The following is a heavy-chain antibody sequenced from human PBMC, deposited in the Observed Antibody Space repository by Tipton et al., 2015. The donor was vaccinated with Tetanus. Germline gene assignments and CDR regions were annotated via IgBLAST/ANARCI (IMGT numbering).Heavy chain of an antibody. CDR1: GFTFSSYG. J-gene: IGHJ4*02. Sequence: SLRLSCAASGFTFSSYGMHWVRQAPGKGLEWVAVISYDGSNKYYADSVKGRFTISRDNSKNTLYLQMNSLRAEDTAVYYCARDGYNRDYFDYRGQGTLVTVSS. D-gene: IGHD5-24*01. CDR2: ISYDGSNK. V-gene: IGHV3-30*03. CDR3: ARDGYNRDYFDY.